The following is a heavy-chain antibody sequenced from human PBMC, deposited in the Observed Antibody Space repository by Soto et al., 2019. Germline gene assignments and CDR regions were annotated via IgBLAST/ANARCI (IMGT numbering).Heavy chain of an antibody. Sequence: EVQLVESGGGLVQPGGSLRLSCAASGFTFSSYWMHWVRQAPGKGLVWVSRSNRDGSSTSYADSVKGRFTISRDNAKNTLYLQMNSLRAEDTAVYYCARDPGDFWSGFAWGQGTLVTVSS. CDR2: SNRDGSST. V-gene: IGHV3-74*01. J-gene: IGHJ5*02. CDR3: ARDPGDFWSGFA. CDR1: GFTFSSYW. D-gene: IGHD3-3*01.